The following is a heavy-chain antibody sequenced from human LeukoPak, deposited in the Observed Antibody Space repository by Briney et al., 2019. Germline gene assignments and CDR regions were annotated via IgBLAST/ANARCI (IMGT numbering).Heavy chain of an antibody. CDR1: GFTFSSYG. CDR3: AKEGGPQSSSSFD. J-gene: IGHJ4*02. V-gene: IGHV3-30*02. D-gene: IGHD6-6*01. CDR2: IRYDGSNK. Sequence: PGGSLRLSCAASGFTFSSYGMHWVRQAPGKGLEWVAFIRYDGSNKYYADSVKGRFTISRDNSKNTLYLQMNSLRAEDTAVYYCAKEGGPQSSSSFDWGQGTLVTVSS.